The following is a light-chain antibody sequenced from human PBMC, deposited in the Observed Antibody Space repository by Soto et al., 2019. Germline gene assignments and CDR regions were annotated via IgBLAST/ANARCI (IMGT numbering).Light chain of an antibody. Sequence: QSALTQPASVSGSPGQSITISCTGTSSDVGSYNLVSWYQQHPGKAPKLMIYEGSKRPSGVSNRFSGSKSGNTASLTIPGLQAEDEADYYCCSYAGKVFGTGTKVTVL. J-gene: IGLJ1*01. CDR1: SSDVGSYNL. CDR2: EGS. CDR3: CSYAGKV. V-gene: IGLV2-23*01.